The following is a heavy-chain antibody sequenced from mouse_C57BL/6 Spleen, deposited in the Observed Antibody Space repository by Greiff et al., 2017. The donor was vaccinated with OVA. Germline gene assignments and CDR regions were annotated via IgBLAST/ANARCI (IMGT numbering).Heavy chain of an antibody. D-gene: IGHD6-1*01. CDR3: ARHTGGKCPYAMDY. J-gene: IGHJ4*01. V-gene: IGHV5-9*01. CDR1: GFTFSSYT. Sequence: EVKLVESGGGLVKPGGSLKLSCAASGFTFSSYTMSWVRQTPEKRLEWVATISGGGGNTYYPDSVKGRFTISRDNAKHTLYLQMSSLRSEDSALYYCARHTGGKCPYAMDYWGQGTSVTVSS. CDR2: ISGGGGNT.